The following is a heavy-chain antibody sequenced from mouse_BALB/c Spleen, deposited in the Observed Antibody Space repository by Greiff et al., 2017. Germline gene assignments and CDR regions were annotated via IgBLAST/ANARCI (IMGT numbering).Heavy chain of an antibody. CDR3: ARSEGNYRYDYAMDY. Sequence: EVQLVESGGGLVQPGGSRKLSCAASGFTFSSFGMHWVRQAPEKGLEWVAYISSGSSTIYYADTVKGRFTISRDNPKNTLFLQMTSLRSEDTAMYYCARSEGNYRYDYAMDYWGQGTSVTVSS. D-gene: IGHD2-14*01. CDR1: GFTFSSFG. CDR2: ISSGSSTI. V-gene: IGHV5-17*02. J-gene: IGHJ4*01.